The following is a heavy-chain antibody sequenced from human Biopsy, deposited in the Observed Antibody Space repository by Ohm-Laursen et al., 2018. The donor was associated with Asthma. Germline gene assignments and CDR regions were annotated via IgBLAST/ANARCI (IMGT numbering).Heavy chain of an antibody. V-gene: IGHV3-21*01. J-gene: IGHJ5*02. D-gene: IGHD4-17*01. CDR1: GFTFSSDS. CDR3: ARDRYGDYVGWFDP. CDR2: ISSSSSYI. Sequence: GSLRLSCSASGFTFSSDSMNWVRQAPGKGLEWVSSISSSSSYIYYADSVKGRFTISRDNAKNSLYLQMNSLRAEDTAVYYCARDRYGDYVGWFDPWGQGTLVTVSS.